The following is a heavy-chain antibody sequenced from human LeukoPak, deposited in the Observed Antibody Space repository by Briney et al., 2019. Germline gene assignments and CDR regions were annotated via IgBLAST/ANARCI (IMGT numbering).Heavy chain of an antibody. D-gene: IGHD5-12*01. Sequence: PGGSLRLSCAASGFTFSSYWMSWVRQAPGKGLEWVANIKQDGSDRYYVDSVKGRFTISRDNGKNSLYLQVNSLRIDDTAVYFCARDVASWGGYTFAYWGQGTLVTVSS. CDR2: IKQDGSDR. J-gene: IGHJ4*02. CDR1: GFTFSSYW. CDR3: ARDVASWGGYTFAY. V-gene: IGHV3-7*01.